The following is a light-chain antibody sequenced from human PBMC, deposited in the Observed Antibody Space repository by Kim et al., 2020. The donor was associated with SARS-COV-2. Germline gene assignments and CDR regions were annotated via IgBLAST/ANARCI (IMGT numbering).Light chain of an antibody. V-gene: IGKV4-1*01. J-gene: IGKJ4*01. CDR2: WAS. Sequence: DTINCKSRQSVLYSSNNKNYLAWYQQKPGQPPKLLIYWASTRESGVPDRFSGSGSGTDFTLTISSLQAEDVAVYYCQQYYSTPLTYGGGTKVEIK. CDR3: QQYYSTPLT. CDR1: QSVLYSSNNKNY.